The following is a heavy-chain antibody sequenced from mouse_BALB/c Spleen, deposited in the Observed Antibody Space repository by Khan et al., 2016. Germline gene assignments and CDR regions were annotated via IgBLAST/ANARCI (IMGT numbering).Heavy chain of an antibody. D-gene: IGHD2-14*01. CDR1: GYTFTSYG. CDR2: IDTYSGET. Sequence: QIQLVQSGPDLKKPGETVKISCKASGYTFTSYGMNWVKQAPGKGLKWMGWIDTYSGETKYADDFKGRFVFSLETSARTAYLQLNNLTHADMAIYFCARGGGTTVVAPGFFDVWGAGTTVTVSS. J-gene: IGHJ1*01. V-gene: IGHV9-1*02. CDR3: ARGGGTTVVAPGFFDV.